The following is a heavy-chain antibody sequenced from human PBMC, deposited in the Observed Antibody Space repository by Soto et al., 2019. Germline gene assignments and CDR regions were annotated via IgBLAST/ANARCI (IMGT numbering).Heavy chain of an antibody. J-gene: IGHJ4*02. CDR2: FDPEDGET. Sequence: QVHLVQSGAEVKKPEASVKLSCKVSGYTLTELSMHWVRQAPGTGFEWMGGFDPEDGETIYAQKFQGRVTMTEDTSTDTAYMELSSLRSEDTAVYYCATDLFMIRTIKDYWGQGTLVTVSS. CDR3: ATDLFMIRTIKDY. V-gene: IGHV1-24*01. D-gene: IGHD3-16*01. CDR1: GYTLTELS.